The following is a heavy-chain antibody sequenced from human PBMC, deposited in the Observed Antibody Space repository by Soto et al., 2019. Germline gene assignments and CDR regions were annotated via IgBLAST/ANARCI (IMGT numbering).Heavy chain of an antibody. V-gene: IGHV3-48*02. D-gene: IGHD6-25*01. CDR2: ISSGSGTK. CDR3: ARDSSAAEYFDY. CDR1: GFTFSSFG. J-gene: IGHJ4*02. Sequence: GGSLRLSCAASGFTFSSFGMNWVRQAPGKGLEWLSYISSGSGTKYYTDSVKGRVTISRDNAKNSLYLQMSSLTDEDTAVYFCARDSSAAEYFDYWGQGTLVTVSA.